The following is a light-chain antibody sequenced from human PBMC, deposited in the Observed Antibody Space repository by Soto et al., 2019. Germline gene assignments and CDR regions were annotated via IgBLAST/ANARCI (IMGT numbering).Light chain of an antibody. Sequence: DIQMTQSPTSLSASVGDRVTITCRASQSISSYLNWYQQKPGKAPKLLIYAASTLQSGVPLRFSGSGSGTDFTLTISSLQPEDFATYYCQQSYSTPPTFGQGTRLEMK. CDR1: QSISSY. CDR2: AAS. V-gene: IGKV1-39*01. J-gene: IGKJ5*01. CDR3: QQSYSTPPT.